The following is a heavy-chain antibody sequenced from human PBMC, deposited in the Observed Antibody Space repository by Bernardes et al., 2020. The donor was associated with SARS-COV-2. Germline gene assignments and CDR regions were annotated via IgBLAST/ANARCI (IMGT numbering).Heavy chain of an antibody. D-gene: IGHD2-15*01. V-gene: IGHV2-5*01. CDR1: GFSLSPSGVG. Sequence: SGASLGKPTQTLTLTCTFSGFSLSPSGVGVGWIRQPPGKALEWLALIYWNDDKRYSPSLKSRLTITKDTSKNQVVLTMTNMDPVDTATYYCAHSTLGEWWNWFDPWGQGTLVTVSS. CDR3: AHSTLGEWWNWFDP. J-gene: IGHJ5*02. CDR2: IYWNDDK.